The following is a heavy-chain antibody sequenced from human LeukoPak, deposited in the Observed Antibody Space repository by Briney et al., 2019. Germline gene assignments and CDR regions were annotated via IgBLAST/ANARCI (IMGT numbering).Heavy chain of an antibody. CDR2: ISYDGSNK. CDR1: GFTFSSYG. V-gene: IGHV3-30*03. J-gene: IGHJ4*02. Sequence: GGSLRLSCAASGFTFSSYGMHWVRQAPAKGLEWVAVISYDGSNKYYADSVKGRFTISRDNSKNTLYLQMNSLRAEDTAVYYCVPLNWNPPGDFDRWGQGTLVTVSS. D-gene: IGHD1-20*01. CDR3: VPLNWNPPGDFDR.